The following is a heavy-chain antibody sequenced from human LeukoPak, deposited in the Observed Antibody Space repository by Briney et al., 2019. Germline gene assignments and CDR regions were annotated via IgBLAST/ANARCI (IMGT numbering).Heavy chain of an antibody. CDR2: IDWDNAK. Sequence: SGPALVEPTQTLTLTCTFSGFSLSSSGMCVTWIRQPPGKALEWLARIDWDNAKFHNTPLKTRLTVSKDTSKNQVVLTMTNMDPVDTATYYCARMYRRSGSHRDAFDIWGRGTMVTVSS. V-gene: IGHV2-70*17. CDR1: GFSLSSSGMC. D-gene: IGHD1-26*01. CDR3: ARMYRRSGSHRDAFDI. J-gene: IGHJ3*02.